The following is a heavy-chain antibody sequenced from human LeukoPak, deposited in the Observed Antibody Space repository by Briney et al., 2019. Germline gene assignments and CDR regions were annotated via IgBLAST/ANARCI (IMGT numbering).Heavy chain of an antibody. CDR1: GFTFSSYE. V-gene: IGHV3-48*03. CDR2: ISSSGRTI. CDR3: ARDVGMVDY. Sequence: GGSLRLSCAASGFTFSSYEMNWVRQAPGKVLGWVSYISSSGRTIYYADSVKGRFTISRDNAKNSLYLQINSLRAEDTAVYYCARDVGMVDYCGQGTLVTVSS. J-gene: IGHJ4*02. D-gene: IGHD1-14*01.